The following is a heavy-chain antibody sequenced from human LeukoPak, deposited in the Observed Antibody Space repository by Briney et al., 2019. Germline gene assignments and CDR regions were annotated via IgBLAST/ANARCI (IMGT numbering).Heavy chain of an antibody. D-gene: IGHD5-12*01. J-gene: IGHJ4*02. CDR1: GGSLSGYY. CDR3: ARDRQGSGYDLSWFDY. V-gene: IGHV4-34*01. Sequence: SETLSLTCAVYGGSLSGYYWSWTRQPPGKGLEWIGEINHSGSTNYNPSLKSRVTISVDTSKNQFSLKLSSVTAADTAVYYCARDRQGSGYDLSWFDYWGQGTLVTVSS. CDR2: INHSGST.